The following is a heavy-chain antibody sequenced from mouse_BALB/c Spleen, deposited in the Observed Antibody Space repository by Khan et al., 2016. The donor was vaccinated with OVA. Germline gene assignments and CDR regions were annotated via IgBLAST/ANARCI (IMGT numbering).Heavy chain of an antibody. D-gene: IGHD2-12*01. V-gene: IGHV9-4*02. CDR3: GRGRADYYRHNGDAMEY. J-gene: IGHJ4*01. CDR2: IDPQSGVP. CDR1: GYTFTTAG. Sequence: QIQLVQSGPELKKPGESVRISCKASGYTFTTAGIQWVQKMPGKGLKWIGRIDPQSGVPKYAEDFKGRFAFSLDISVNTAYLQITNLKNEDTATYVCGRGRADYYRHNGDAMEYWGQGTSVTVSS.